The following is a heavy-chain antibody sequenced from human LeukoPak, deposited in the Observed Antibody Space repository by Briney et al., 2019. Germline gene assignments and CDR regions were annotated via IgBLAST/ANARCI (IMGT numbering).Heavy chain of an antibody. D-gene: IGHD6-19*01. CDR2: ITSSSSTI. V-gene: IGHV3-48*04. Sequence: GGSLRLSCAASGFTFSAYSMNWVRQAPGKGLEWISYITSSSSTIYYADSVKGRFTISRGNAKNSLYLQMNSLRAEDTAVYYCATLAGYSSEHWGQGTLVTVSS. CDR1: GFTFSAYS. J-gene: IGHJ4*02. CDR3: ATLAGYSSEH.